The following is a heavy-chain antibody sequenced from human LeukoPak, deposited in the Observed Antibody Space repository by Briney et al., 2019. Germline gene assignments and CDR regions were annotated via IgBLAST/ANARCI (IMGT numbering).Heavy chain of an antibody. Sequence: SVKVSCKASGGTFSSYAISWVRQAPGQGLEWMGGIIPIFGTANYAQKFQGRVTITADESTSTAYMELSSLRSEDTAVYYCARGIGYFWSGYYTYNWFDPWGQGTLVTVSS. CDR2: IIPIFGTA. CDR1: GGTFSSYA. CDR3: ARGIGYFWSGYYTYNWFDP. V-gene: IGHV1-69*01. J-gene: IGHJ5*02. D-gene: IGHD3-3*01.